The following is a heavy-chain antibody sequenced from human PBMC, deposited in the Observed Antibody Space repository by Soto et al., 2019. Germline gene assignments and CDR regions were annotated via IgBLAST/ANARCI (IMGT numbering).Heavy chain of an antibody. CDR3: ARGSATRGYCTGGSCSSGY. Sequence: QVQLVQSGAEVKKPGASVKVSCKASGYTFTSYDINWVRQATGQGLEWMGWMNPNSGNTGYAQKFQGRVTMTRNTSMNTAYMELSSLRSEDTAVYYCARGSATRGYCTGGSCSSGYWGQGTLVTVSS. CDR2: MNPNSGNT. J-gene: IGHJ4*02. V-gene: IGHV1-8*01. CDR1: GYTFTSYD. D-gene: IGHD2-15*01.